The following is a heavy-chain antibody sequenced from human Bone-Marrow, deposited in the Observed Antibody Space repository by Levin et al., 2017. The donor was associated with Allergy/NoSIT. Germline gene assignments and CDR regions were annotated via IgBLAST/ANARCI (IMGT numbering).Heavy chain of an antibody. V-gene: IGHV3-7*03. CDR2: IKQDGSEK. CDR3: ARSVADIVVVPAAMVISHAHGWFDP. CDR1: GFTFSSYW. Sequence: SGGSLRLSCAASGFTFSSYWMSWVRQAPGKGLEWVANIKQDGSEKYYVDSVKGRFTISRDNAKNSLYLQMNSLRAEDTAVYYCARSVADIVVVPAAMVISHAHGWFDPWGQGTLVTVSS. D-gene: IGHD2-2*01. J-gene: IGHJ5*02.